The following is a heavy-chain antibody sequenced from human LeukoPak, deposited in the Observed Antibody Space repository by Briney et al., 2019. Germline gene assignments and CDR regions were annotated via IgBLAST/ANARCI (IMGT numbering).Heavy chain of an antibody. Sequence: ASVKVSCKASGYTFTGYYMHWVRQAPGQGLEWMGWINPNSGGTNYAQKFRGRVTMTRDTSISTAYMELSRLRSDDTAVYYCARAPPYQLPGDYWGQGTLVTVSS. CDR2: INPNSGGT. D-gene: IGHD2-2*01. CDR3: ARAPPYQLPGDY. CDR1: GYTFTGYY. J-gene: IGHJ4*02. V-gene: IGHV1-2*02.